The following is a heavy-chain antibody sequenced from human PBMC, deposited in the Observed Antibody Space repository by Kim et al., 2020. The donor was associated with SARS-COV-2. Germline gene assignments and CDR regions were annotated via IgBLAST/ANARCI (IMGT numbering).Heavy chain of an antibody. V-gene: IGHV1-69*13. Sequence: SVKVSCKASGGTFSSYAISWVRQAPGQGLEWMGGIIPIFGTANYAQKFQGRVTITADESTSTAYMELSSLRSEDTAVYYCARGPSRGVRRKQLTAIYYGMDVWGQGTTVTVSS. D-gene: IGHD6-6*01. CDR1: GGTFSSYA. CDR3: ARGPSRGVRRKQLTAIYYGMDV. J-gene: IGHJ6*02. CDR2: IIPIFGTA.